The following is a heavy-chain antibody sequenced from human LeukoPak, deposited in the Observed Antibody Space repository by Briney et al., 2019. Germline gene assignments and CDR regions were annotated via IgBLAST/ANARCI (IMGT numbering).Heavy chain of an antibody. J-gene: IGHJ4*02. Sequence: GGSLRLSCAASGFTFSSYGMSWVRQAPGKGLEWVSAISGSGGSTYYADSVKGRFIISRDNSKNTLYLQMNSLRAEDTALYYCARKSTPSSSWYFDYWGQGTLVTVSS. D-gene: IGHD6-13*01. CDR1: GFTFSSYG. V-gene: IGHV3-23*01. CDR2: ISGSGGST. CDR3: ARKSTPSSSWYFDY.